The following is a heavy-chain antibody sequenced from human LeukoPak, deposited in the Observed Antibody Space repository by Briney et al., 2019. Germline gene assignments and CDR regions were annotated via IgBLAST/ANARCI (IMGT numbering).Heavy chain of an antibody. CDR2: ISTTT. V-gene: IGHV3-23*01. CDR1: GFTFSTYA. D-gene: IGHD4-17*01. CDR3: AKPIGPRYGDYHNSCFDS. Sequence: QPGGSLRLSCAASGFTFSTYAMSWVRQVPAKGLKWVSAISTTTYYADFVEGRFTISRDNSKNTLYLQMNSLRAEDTAVYYCAKPIGPRYGDYHNSCFDSWGQGTLVTVSS. J-gene: IGHJ5*01.